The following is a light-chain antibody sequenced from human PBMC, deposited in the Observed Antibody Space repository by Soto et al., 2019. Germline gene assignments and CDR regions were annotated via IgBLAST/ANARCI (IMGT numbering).Light chain of an antibody. CDR1: QSISNY. CDR2: DAS. J-gene: IGKJ1*01. Sequence: DIQMTQSPSTLSASVGDRVTITCRASQSISNYLAWYQQKPGKAPKLLIYDASSLESGVPSRFSGSGSGKEFTLTISSLQPDDFATYSCQHYNSYWGTFGQGTKVEIK. CDR3: QHYNSYWGT. V-gene: IGKV1-5*01.